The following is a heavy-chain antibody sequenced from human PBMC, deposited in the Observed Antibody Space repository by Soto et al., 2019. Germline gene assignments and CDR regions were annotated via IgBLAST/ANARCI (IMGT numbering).Heavy chain of an antibody. CDR3: ARDSGYDDDY. CDR2: ISSSSSTI. D-gene: IGHD5-12*01. Sequence: EVQLVESGGGLVQPGGSLRLSCAASGFTFSSYSMNWVRQARGKGLEWISYISSSSSTIYYADSVKGRFTISRDNAKNSLYLQMNSLRAEDTAVYYCARDSGYDDDYWGQGTLVSVSS. V-gene: IGHV3-48*01. CDR1: GFTFSSYS. J-gene: IGHJ4*02.